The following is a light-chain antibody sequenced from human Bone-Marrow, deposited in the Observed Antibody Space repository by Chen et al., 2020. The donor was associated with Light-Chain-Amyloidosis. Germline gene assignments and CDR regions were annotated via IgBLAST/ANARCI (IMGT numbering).Light chain of an antibody. V-gene: IGLV1-40*01. CDR1: KTNIGADND. CDR3: QSYDSSLSGYVV. J-gene: IGLJ2*01. Sequence: QSVLTQPPSVSGAPGQRVTISCTGSKTNIGADNDVYWYQQVPGTAPKLLIYGNSHRPSGVPDRLSGSKSGTSAFLAITGLQAEDEAEYYCQSYDSSLSGYVVFGGGTKLTVL. CDR2: GNS.